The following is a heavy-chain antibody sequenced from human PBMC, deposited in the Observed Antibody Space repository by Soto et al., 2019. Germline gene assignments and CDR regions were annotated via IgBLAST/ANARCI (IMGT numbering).Heavy chain of an antibody. CDR2: ISYNGGNK. J-gene: IGHJ2*01. CDR3: ARDARTTVTTRGVWYFDL. V-gene: IGHV3-30-3*01. D-gene: IGHD4-17*01. CDR1: GFTFSHYA. Sequence: QVQLVESGGGVVQPGRSLRVSCAASGFTFSHYAMHWVRQAPGKGLEWVALISYNGGNKYSADSVKGRFTISRDNSKDTLYLQMISLSPEDTAVYYCARDARTTVTTRGVWYFDLWGHGTLVTVSS.